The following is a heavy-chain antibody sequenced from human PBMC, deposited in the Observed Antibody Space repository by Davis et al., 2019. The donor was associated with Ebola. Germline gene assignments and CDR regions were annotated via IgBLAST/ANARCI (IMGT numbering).Heavy chain of an antibody. V-gene: IGHV3-49*03. CDR2: MSSKSYGETR. D-gene: IGHD5/OR15-5a*01. J-gene: IGHJ4*02. Sequence: PGGSLRLSCSTSGFTFSDYPVTWIRQAPGRGLEWVGFMSSKSYGETRRYAASAKGRFTISRDDSKSIAYLEMNSLNTEDTGIYYCAVYGRQIFFWGRGTLVTVSS. CDR1: GFTFSDYP. CDR3: AVYGRQIFF.